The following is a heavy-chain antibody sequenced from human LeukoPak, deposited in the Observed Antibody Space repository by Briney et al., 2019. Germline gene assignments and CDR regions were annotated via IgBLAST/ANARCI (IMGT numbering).Heavy chain of an antibody. V-gene: IGHV3-23*01. CDR3: AKVSLGYCSGGSCPYYFDY. J-gene: IGHJ4*02. CDR1: GFTFSSYA. Sequence: GGSLRLSCAASGFTFSSYAMSWVRQAPGKGLEWVSAISGSGGSTYYADSVKGRFTISRDNSKNTLYLQMNSLRAEDTAVYYCAKVSLGYCSGGSCPYYFDYWGQGTLVTVSS. D-gene: IGHD2-15*01. CDR2: ISGSGGST.